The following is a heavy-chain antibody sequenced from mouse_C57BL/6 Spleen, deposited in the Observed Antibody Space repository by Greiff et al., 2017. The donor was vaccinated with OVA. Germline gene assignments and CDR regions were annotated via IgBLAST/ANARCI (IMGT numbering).Heavy chain of an antibody. CDR1: GYAFSSSW. J-gene: IGHJ4*01. V-gene: IGHV1-82*01. Sequence: QVQLQQSGPELVKPGASVKISCKASGYAFSSSWMNWVKQRPGKGLEWIGRIYPGDGDTNYNGKFKGKATLTADKSSSTAYMQLSSLTSEDSAVYFCAGTLYYYAMDYWGQGTSVTVSS. D-gene: IGHD4-1*01. CDR3: AGTLYYYAMDY. CDR2: IYPGDGDT.